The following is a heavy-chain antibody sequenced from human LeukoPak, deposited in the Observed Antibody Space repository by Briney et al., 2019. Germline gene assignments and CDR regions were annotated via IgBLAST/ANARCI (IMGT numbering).Heavy chain of an antibody. D-gene: IGHD4-17*01. CDR2: IIPIFGTA. J-gene: IGHJ4*02. CDR3: ARGRRDYGDYSFDY. Sequence: ASVKVSCKASGGTFSSYAISWVRQAPGQGLEWMGGIIPIFGTANYAQKFQGRVTITADESTSTAYMELSSLRSEDTAVYYCARGRRDYGDYSFDYWGQGTLVTVSS. CDR1: GGTFSSYA. V-gene: IGHV1-69*13.